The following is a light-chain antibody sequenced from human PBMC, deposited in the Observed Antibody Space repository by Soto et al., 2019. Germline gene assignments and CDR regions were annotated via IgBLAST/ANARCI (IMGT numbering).Light chain of an antibody. CDR1: QSISIW. CDR3: LQYNSYPLT. V-gene: IGKV1-5*03. Sequence: DIQMTQSPSTLSASVGDRVTITCRASQSISIWLAWYQQKPGKAPKLLIYKASSLESGVPSRFSGSGYGPDFTLTISSLQPDDFATYYCLQYNSYPLTFGQGTRREI. CDR2: KAS. J-gene: IGKJ5*01.